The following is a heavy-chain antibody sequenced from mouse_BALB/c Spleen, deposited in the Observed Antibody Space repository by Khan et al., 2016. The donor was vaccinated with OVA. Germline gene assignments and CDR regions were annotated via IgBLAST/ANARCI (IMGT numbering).Heavy chain of an antibody. CDR1: GYSIASDYA. J-gene: IGHJ2*01. Sequence: VQLKESGPGLVKPSQSLSLTCTVTGYSIASDYAWNWIRQFPGNKLEWMGFISYSGNTNYNPSLNSRISITRDTSKHQFFLQLHSVTSEDTATYYCARVYGGDVDYWGQGTTLTVSS. CDR2: ISYSGNT. CDR3: ARVYGGDVDY. V-gene: IGHV3-2*02. D-gene: IGHD1-1*01.